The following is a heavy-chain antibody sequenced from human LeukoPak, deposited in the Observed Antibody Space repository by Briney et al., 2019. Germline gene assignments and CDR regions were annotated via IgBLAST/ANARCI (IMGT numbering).Heavy chain of an antibody. V-gene: IGHV3-30-3*01. CDR2: ISYDGSNK. CDR1: GFTFSSYA. Sequence: GGSLRLSCAASGFTFSSYAMHWVRQAPGKGLEWVAVISYDGSNKYYADSMKGRFTISRDNSKNTLYLQMNSLRAEDTAVYYCARDFGTANDFWSGLDYYYYMDVWGKGTTVTVSS. D-gene: IGHD3-3*01. J-gene: IGHJ6*03. CDR3: ARDFGTANDFWSGLDYYYYMDV.